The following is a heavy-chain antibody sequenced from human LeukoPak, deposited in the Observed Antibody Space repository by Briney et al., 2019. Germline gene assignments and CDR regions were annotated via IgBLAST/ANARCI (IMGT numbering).Heavy chain of an antibody. CDR1: GYTFTSYG. CDR3: ARGGRYCSGGSCYWFDP. D-gene: IGHD2-15*01. CDR2: ISAYSGNT. V-gene: IGHV1-18*01. Sequence: ASVKVSCKASGYTFTSYGISWVRQAPGQGLEWMGWISAYSGNTNYAQKLQGRVTMTTDTSTSTAYMELRSLRSDDTAVYYCARGGRYCSGGSCYWFDPRGQGTLVTVSS. J-gene: IGHJ5*02.